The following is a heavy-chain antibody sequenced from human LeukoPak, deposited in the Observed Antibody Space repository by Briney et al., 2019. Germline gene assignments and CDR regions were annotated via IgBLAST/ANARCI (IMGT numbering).Heavy chain of an antibody. J-gene: IGHJ4*02. V-gene: IGHV3-74*01. D-gene: IGHD6-19*01. CDR3: AREYSSGWFFDY. Sequence: GGSLRLSCAASGFTFSSYWMHWVRQAPGKGLVWVSRINSDGSSTSYADSVKGRFTISRDNAKNTLYLQMNSLRAEDTAVYYCAREYSSGWFFDYWGQGTLVTVSS. CDR1: GFTFSSYW. CDR2: INSDGSST.